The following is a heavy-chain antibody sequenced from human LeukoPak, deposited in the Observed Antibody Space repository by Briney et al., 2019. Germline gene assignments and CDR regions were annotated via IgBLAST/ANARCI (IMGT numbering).Heavy chain of an antibody. J-gene: IGHJ3*02. CDR1: GASISGHY. CDR2: ISHIGST. D-gene: IGHD1-14*01. CDR3: ARDRISINALDM. V-gene: IGHV4-59*11. Sequence: SETLSLTCTVSGASISGHYLTWLRQPPGKGLEWIGYISHIGSTNYNSSLKSRLTISVDTSKNQFSLKLTSVTAADTAVYYCARDRISINALDMWGQGTMVTVSS.